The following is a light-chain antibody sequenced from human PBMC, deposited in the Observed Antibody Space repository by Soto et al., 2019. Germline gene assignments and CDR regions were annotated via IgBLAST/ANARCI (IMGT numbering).Light chain of an antibody. CDR2: QAS. CDR1: QSISSW. Sequence: DIQMTQSPSTLSASVGDRVTITCRASQSISSWLAWYQQKPGKAPKLLLYQASSLQSGVPSRFSGSGSGTEFTLTISSLQPDEFATYYCQSGVTFGGGTKVEIK. V-gene: IGKV1-5*03. J-gene: IGKJ4*01. CDR3: QSGVT.